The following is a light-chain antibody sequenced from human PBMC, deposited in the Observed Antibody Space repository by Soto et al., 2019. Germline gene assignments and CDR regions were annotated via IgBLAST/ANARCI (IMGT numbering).Light chain of an antibody. V-gene: IGKV3-20*01. CDR2: GAS. CDR3: HQDGWSPQT. Sequence: EIVLTQSPGTLSLSPGERATLSCRASQSVSNYLAWYQRKPGQAPRLLIYGASSRATGIPNRFSGSGSGTDCTLTISRLEPEDSAVYYWHQDGWSPQTFGKGTKVEIK. CDR1: QSVSNY. J-gene: IGKJ1*01.